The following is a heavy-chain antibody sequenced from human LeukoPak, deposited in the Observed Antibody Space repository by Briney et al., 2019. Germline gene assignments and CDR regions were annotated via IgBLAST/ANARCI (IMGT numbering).Heavy chain of an antibody. CDR3: ARGHSTVTTFSFDY. CDR1: GFTFSTYS. CDR2: ISGTSRYI. V-gene: IGHV3-21*01. Sequence: GGSLRLSCAASGFTFSTYSMNWVRQAPGKGLEWDSSISGTSRYIYYADSVKGRFTVSRDNANKSLYLQMNSLRAEDSAVYYCARGHSTVTTFSFDYWGQGTLVTVSS. J-gene: IGHJ4*02. D-gene: IGHD4-11*01.